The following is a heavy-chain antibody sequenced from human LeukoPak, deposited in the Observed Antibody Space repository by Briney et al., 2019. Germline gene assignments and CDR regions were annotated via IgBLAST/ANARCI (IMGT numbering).Heavy chain of an antibody. J-gene: IGHJ4*02. CDR2: IYYSGST. CDR3: ARDRGFSGSYLGGDY. V-gene: IGHV4-39*02. CDR1: GGSISSSFYY. D-gene: IGHD1-26*01. Sequence: SETLSLTCTVSGGSISSSFYYWGWIRQPPSKGLEWIGSIYYSGSTYYNPSLKSRVTISVDTSKNQFSLKLSSVTAADTAVYYCARDRGFSGSYLGGDYWGQGTLVTVSS.